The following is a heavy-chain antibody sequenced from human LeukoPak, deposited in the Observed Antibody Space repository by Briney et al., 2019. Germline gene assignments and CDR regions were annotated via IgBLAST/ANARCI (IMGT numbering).Heavy chain of an antibody. J-gene: IGHJ6*04. Sequence: SETLSLTCAVYGGSLSGYYWSWIRQPPAKGLEWRGEIHHSGSTNYNPALKSRGTIYVGPTKKQSSLKLSSVTAADTAGYYCARRHDGMDVWGKGTTVTVSS. CDR3: ARRHDGMDV. CDR2: IHHSGST. V-gene: IGHV4-34*01. CDR1: GGSLSGYY.